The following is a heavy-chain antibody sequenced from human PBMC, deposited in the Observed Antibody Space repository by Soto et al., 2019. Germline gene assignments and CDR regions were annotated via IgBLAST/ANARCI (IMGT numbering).Heavy chain of an antibody. CDR3: ARHTAGSLAQFGMDV. V-gene: IGHV4-39*01. J-gene: IGHJ6*02. D-gene: IGHD3-10*01. CDR2: IYYSGST. CDR1: GGSISSSYYY. Sequence: QVQLQESGPGLVKPSETLSLPCTVSGGSISSSYYYWGWIRQPPGKGLEWIGSIYYSGSTYYNPSLKSRVTMSVDTSKNQFSLNLNSVTAADTAVYYCARHTAGSLAQFGMDVWGQGTTVTVSS.